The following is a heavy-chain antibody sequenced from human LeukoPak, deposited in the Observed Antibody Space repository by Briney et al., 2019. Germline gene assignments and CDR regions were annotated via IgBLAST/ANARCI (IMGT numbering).Heavy chain of an antibody. V-gene: IGHV4-34*01. CDR1: GGSFSGYY. Sequence: SETLSLTCAVYGGSFSGYYWSWIRQPPGKGLEWIGEINHSGSNNYNPSLKSRVTISVDTSKNQFSLKLSSVTAADTAVYYCAATMVQGVMEFDYWGQGTLVTVSS. J-gene: IGHJ4*02. D-gene: IGHD3-10*01. CDR3: AATMVQGVMEFDY. CDR2: INHSGSN.